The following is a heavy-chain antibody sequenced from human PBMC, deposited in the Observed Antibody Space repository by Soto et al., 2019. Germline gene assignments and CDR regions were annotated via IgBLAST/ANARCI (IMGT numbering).Heavy chain of an antibody. CDR3: ARELQGLYYFDY. J-gene: IGHJ4*02. Sequence: ASVKVSCKASEYTFTSYTMHWVRQAPGQRLEWMGWINGGNGNTKYSQKFQGRVAITRDTSASTAYMELSSLRSDDTAVYYCARELQGLYYFDYWGQGTLVTVSS. CDR1: EYTFTSYT. CDR2: INGGNGNT. D-gene: IGHD4-4*01. V-gene: IGHV1-3*01.